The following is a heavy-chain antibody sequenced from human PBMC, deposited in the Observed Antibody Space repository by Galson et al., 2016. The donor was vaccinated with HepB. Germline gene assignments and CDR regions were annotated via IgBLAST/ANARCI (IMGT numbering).Heavy chain of an antibody. CDR1: GFTFNTYV. CDR2: IGGSGEKT. D-gene: IGHD3-10*01. V-gene: IGHV3-23*01. CDR3: AKDGGSNHMIRGVVIPGGLDV. J-gene: IGHJ6*02. Sequence: SLRLSCAASGFTFNTYVMTWVRQAPGKGLEWVSTIGGSGEKTSYADSVKGRFTISRDNSKNSLYLQMNSLRAEDTAIYYCAKDGGSNHMIRGVVIPGGLDVWGQGTTVTFSS.